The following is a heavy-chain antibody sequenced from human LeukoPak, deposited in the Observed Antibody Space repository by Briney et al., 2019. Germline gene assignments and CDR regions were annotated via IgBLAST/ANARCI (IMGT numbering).Heavy chain of an antibody. V-gene: IGHV3-21*01. D-gene: IGHD4-23*01. J-gene: IGHJ3*02. CDR2: ISGGSTYI. CDR3: ARELPSTVVALGLGALDI. Sequence: GGSLRLSCAASGFIFTNYNLNWVRQAPGKGLEWISSISGGSTYIYYADSVRGRFTISRDNSKNTLYLQMNSLRAEDTAVYYCARELPSTVVALGLGALDIWGQGTMVTASS. CDR1: GFIFTNYN.